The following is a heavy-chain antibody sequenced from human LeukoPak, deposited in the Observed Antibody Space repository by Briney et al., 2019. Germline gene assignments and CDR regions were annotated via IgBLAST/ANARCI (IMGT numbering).Heavy chain of an antibody. V-gene: IGHV1-18*01. J-gene: IGHJ6*03. CDR1: GYTFTSYG. CDR3: ARAGSIIGHYYYYYYMDV. D-gene: IGHD3-10*01. Sequence: GASVKVSCKASGYTFTSYGISWVRQAHGQGLEWMGWISAYNGNTNYAQKLQGRVTMTTDTSTSTAYMELRSLRSDDTAVYYCARAGSIIGHYYYYYYMDVWGKGATVTISS. CDR2: ISAYNGNT.